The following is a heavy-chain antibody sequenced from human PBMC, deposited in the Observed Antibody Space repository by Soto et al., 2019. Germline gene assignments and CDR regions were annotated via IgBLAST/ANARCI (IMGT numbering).Heavy chain of an antibody. CDR1: GFTFSSYG. D-gene: IGHD2-15*01. V-gene: IGHV3-30*18. CDR3: ANEGTGGYCSGGSCSDYYYGMDV. J-gene: IGHJ6*02. Sequence: QVQLVESGGGVVQPGRSLRLSCAASGFTFSSYGMHWVRQAPGKGLEWVAVISYDGSNKYYADSVKGRFTISRDNSKNTLYLQMNSLRAEDTAVYYCANEGTGGYCSGGSCSDYYYGMDVWGQGTTVTVSS. CDR2: ISYDGSNK.